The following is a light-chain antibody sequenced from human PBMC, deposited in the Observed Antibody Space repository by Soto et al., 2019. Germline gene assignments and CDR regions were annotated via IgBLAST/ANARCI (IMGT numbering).Light chain of an antibody. J-gene: IGKJ2*01. V-gene: IGKV3-20*01. CDR3: QQYGSSRYT. CDR1: QSLRSTY. Sequence: EIVLTQSPGTLSLSPGERATLSCRASQSLRSTYLAWYQQKPGQAPRLLIYGASSRATGIPDRFSGSGSGTDFSLTISRLDPEDSAVYYCQQYGSSRYTFGQGTKLEI. CDR2: GAS.